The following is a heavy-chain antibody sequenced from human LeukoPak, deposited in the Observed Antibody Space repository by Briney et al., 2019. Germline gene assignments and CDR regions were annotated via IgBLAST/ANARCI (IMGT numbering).Heavy chain of an antibody. J-gene: IGHJ4*02. CDR3: TTALITGTTYYDY. Sequence: GGSLRLSCAASGFTFSNAWMSWVRQAPGKGLEWVGRIKSKTDGGTTDSAAPVKGRFTISRDDSKNTLYLQMNSLKTEDTAVYYCTTALITGTTYYDYWGQGTLVTVSS. CDR1: GFTFSNAW. V-gene: IGHV3-15*01. D-gene: IGHD1-20*01. CDR2: IKSKTDGGTT.